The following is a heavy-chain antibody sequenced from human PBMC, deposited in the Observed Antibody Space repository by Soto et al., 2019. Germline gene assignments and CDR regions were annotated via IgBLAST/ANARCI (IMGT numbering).Heavy chain of an antibody. J-gene: IGHJ4*02. Sequence: GGSLRLSCAASGFTFSSYWMSWVRQAPGKGLEWVANIKQDGSEKYYVDSVKGRFTISRDNAKNSLYLQMNSLRAEDTAVYYCARKMYYDILTGYYGGEMFDYWGQGTLVTVSS. CDR3: ARKMYYDILTGYYGGEMFDY. CDR2: IKQDGSEK. D-gene: IGHD3-9*01. CDR1: GFTFSSYW. V-gene: IGHV3-7*01.